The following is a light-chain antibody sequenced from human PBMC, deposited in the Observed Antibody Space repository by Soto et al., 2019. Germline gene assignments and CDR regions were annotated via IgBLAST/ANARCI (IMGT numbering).Light chain of an antibody. J-gene: IGKJ1*01. Sequence: DIPMTQSPSSLSASVGDRVTITCRASQGIGNDLGWYQQRPGKAPKRLIYAASTLQSGVPSRFSGSGSGTDFTLTISSLQPEDFSTYYCLQHNDYPRTFGQGTTVEIK. CDR1: QGIGND. V-gene: IGKV1-17*01. CDR2: AAS. CDR3: LQHNDYPRT.